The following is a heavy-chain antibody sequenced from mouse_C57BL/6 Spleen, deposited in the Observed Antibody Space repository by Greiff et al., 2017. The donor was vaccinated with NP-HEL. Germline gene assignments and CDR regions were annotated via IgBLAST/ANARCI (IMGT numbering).Heavy chain of an antibody. J-gene: IGHJ1*03. CDR2: ISSGSSTI. D-gene: IGHD1-1*01. Sequence: EVKLVESGGGLVKPGGSLKLSCAASGFTFSDYGMHWVRQAPEKGLEWVAYISSGSSTIYYADTVKGRFTLSRDNAKNTLFLQMTSLRSEDTAMYYCARLGSSWYFDVWGTGTTVTVSS. V-gene: IGHV5-17*01. CDR1: GFTFSDYG. CDR3: ARLGSSWYFDV.